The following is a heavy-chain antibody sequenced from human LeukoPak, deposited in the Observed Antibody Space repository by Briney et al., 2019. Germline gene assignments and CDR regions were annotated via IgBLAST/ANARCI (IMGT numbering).Heavy chain of an antibody. Sequence: PSETLSLTCTVSGGSISSYYWSWIRQPPGKGLEWIGYIYYSGSTNYNPSLKSRVTISVDTSKNQFSLKLSSMTAADTAVYYCARVIQLWSLLFDHWGQGTLVTVSS. V-gene: IGHV4-59*01. CDR1: GGSISSYY. CDR3: ARVIQLWSLLFDH. D-gene: IGHD5-18*01. J-gene: IGHJ4*02. CDR2: IYYSGST.